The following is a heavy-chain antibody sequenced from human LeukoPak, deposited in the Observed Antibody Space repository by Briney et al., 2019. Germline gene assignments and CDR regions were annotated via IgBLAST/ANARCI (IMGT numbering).Heavy chain of an antibody. J-gene: IGHJ3*01. CDR2: INPSGGRT. Sequence: ASVKVSCKASGYNFTTYFIHWVRQAPGQGLEWMGIINPSGGRTYYAQKFQDRVTMTSDTSTRTVYMELSSLKFDDTAFYYCAREDGSSSSEVGDALDVWGQGTKVTVSS. V-gene: IGHV1-46*01. D-gene: IGHD6-6*01. CDR1: GYNFTTYF. CDR3: AREDGSSSSEVGDALDV.